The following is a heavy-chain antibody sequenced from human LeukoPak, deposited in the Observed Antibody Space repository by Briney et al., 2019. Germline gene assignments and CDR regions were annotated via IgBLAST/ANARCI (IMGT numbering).Heavy chain of an antibody. Sequence: SETLSLTCTVSGGSISSGNYYYSWIRQPAGKGLEWLGRIYTSGTTNYNPSLKSRVTISVDTSKNQFSLKLSSVTAADTAMYYCARVGQWGSDAFDIWGQGTMVTVSS. V-gene: IGHV4-61*02. CDR3: ARVGQWGSDAFDI. D-gene: IGHD6-19*01. J-gene: IGHJ3*02. CDR1: GGSISSGNYY. CDR2: IYTSGTT.